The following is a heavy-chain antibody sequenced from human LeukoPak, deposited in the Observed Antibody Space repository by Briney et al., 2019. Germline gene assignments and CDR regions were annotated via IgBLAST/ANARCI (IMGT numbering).Heavy chain of an antibody. D-gene: IGHD1-1*01. CDR3: ARVRTGATVWGLYYYYYGMDV. Sequence: GAPVKVSCKASGYTFSSYGISCVRHAPGQGLEWMGWISAYNGNTNYAQKLQGRVTMTTDTSASTAYMELRSLRSDDTAVYYCARVRTGATVWGLYYYYYGMDVWGQGTTVTVSS. V-gene: IGHV1-18*01. CDR1: GYTFSSYG. J-gene: IGHJ6*02. CDR2: ISAYNGNT.